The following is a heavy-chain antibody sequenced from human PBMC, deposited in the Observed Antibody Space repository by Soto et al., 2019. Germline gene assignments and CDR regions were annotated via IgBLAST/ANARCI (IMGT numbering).Heavy chain of an antibody. V-gene: IGHV1-69*08. J-gene: IGHJ5*02. D-gene: IGHD2-15*01. Sequence: QVQLVQSGAEVKKPGSSVKVSCKASGGTFSSYTISWVRQAPGQGLEWMGRIIPILGIANYAQKFQGRVTITAEKATNTAYMEMSSLTSDDTPVYYCARDHIVVVVASTRNWFDPWGQGTLVTVSS. CDR1: GGTFSSYT. CDR2: IIPILGIA. CDR3: ARDHIVVVVASTRNWFDP.